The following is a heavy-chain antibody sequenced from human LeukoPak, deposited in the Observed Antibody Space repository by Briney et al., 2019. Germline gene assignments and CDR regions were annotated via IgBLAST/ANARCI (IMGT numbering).Heavy chain of an antibody. D-gene: IGHD3-9*01. CDR2: IRYDGSNK. Sequence: PGGSLRLSCAASGFTFSSYGMHWVRQAPGKGLEWVAFIRYDGSNKYYADSVKGRFTISRDNSKNTLYLQMNSLRAEDTAVYYCAKDHDYDILTGLLYYFDYWGQGTLVTVSS. V-gene: IGHV3-30*02. CDR3: AKDHDYDILTGLLYYFDY. CDR1: GFTFSSYG. J-gene: IGHJ4*02.